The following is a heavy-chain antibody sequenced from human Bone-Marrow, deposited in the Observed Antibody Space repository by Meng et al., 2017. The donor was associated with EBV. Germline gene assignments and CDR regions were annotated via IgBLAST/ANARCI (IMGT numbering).Heavy chain of an antibody. CDR1: GGSIRSSNW. J-gene: IGHJ4*02. V-gene: IGHV4-4*02. D-gene: IGHD3-10*01. Sequence: QVQLQESGPRPVKPWGTMSLTCVASGGSIRSSNWWSWVRQPPGKGLEWIGEIFYGGSTNYNPSLESRVTISVDKSKNQFSLKLSSVTAADTAVYYCAAGFRELVRSRDYWGQGTLVTVSS. CDR3: AAGFRELVRSRDY. CDR2: IFYGGST.